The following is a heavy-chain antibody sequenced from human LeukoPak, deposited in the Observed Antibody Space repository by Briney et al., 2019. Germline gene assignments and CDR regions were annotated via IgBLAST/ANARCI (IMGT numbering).Heavy chain of an antibody. J-gene: IGHJ1*01. D-gene: IGHD1-1*01. CDR2: IYYSGST. V-gene: IGHV4-59*08. Sequence: SETLSLTCTVSGGSISSYYWSWIRQPPGKGLEGVGHIYYSGSTNYNPSLESRVTVSLDTSKNQFSLKLSSVTAADTAVYYCAGLPRGTRPPDYFQHWGQGTRV. CDR3: AGLPRGTRPPDYFQH. CDR1: GGSISSYY.